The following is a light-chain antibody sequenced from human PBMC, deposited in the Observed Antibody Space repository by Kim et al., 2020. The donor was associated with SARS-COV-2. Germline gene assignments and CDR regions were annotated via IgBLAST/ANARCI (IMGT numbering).Light chain of an antibody. CDR3: QSYDTSDQV. V-gene: IGLV6-57*03. CDR2: ESY. J-gene: IGLJ3*02. CDR1: SGSIAREY. Sequence: GQSVTNSGTRRSGSIAREYVQWYNQRPGSAPATVDYESYQRPSGVPDRFSGSIDRSTNSASLTISGLRTEDEADYYCQSYDTSDQVFGGGTQLTVL.